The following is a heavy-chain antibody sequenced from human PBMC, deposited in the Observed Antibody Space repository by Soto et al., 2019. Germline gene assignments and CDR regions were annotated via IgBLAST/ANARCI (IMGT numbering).Heavy chain of an antibody. V-gene: IGHV5-51*01. CDR1: GYSFTSYW. D-gene: IGHD5-18*01. CDR2: IYPGDSDT. Sequence: GESLKISCKGSGYSFTSYWIGWVRQMPGKGLEWMGIIYPGDSDTRYSPSFQGQVTITADKSISTAYLQWSSLKASDTAMYYCARRRSSPPGYTQVGIYYYGMDVWGQGTTVTVSS. J-gene: IGHJ6*02. CDR3: ARRRSSPPGYTQVGIYYYGMDV.